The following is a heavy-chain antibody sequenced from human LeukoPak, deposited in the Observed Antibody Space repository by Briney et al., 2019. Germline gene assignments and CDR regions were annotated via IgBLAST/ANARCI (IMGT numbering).Heavy chain of an antibody. CDR1: GYRFTSYW. CDR2: IYPDDSDT. V-gene: IGHV5-51*01. D-gene: IGHD2-2*01. CDR3: ARMRVVPAAVVFDAFDI. J-gene: IGHJ3*02. Sequence: GESLKISCKGSGYRFTSYWIGWVRQMPGKGLEWMGIIYPDDSDTRYSPSFQGQVTISADKSISTAYLQWSSLKASDTAMYYCARMRVVPAAVVFDAFDIWGQGTMVTVSS.